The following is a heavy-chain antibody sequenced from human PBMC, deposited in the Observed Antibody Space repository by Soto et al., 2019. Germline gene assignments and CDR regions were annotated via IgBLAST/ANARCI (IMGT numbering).Heavy chain of an antibody. Sequence: QVQLQESGPGLVKPSQTLSLTCTVSGGFITSGDYYWSWIRQPPGKGLEWIGYIYYSGSTYYNPSLKRRFTIAKDTSNIESPLTLSSVPAADPAVYYCPVATRTIIAGMDVWGPGTTVTAS. CDR3: PVATRTIIAGMDV. CDR1: GGFITSGDYY. V-gene: IGHV4-30-4*01. J-gene: IGHJ6*02. D-gene: IGHD3-10*01. CDR2: IYYSGST.